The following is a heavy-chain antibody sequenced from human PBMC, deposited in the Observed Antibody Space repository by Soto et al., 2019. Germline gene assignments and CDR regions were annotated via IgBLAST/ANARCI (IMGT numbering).Heavy chain of an antibody. Sequence: SETLSLTCTVSGGSVSSGNSYWSWIRQPPGKGLEWIGYIYYSGSTNYNPSLKSRVTISVDTSKNQFSLKLSSVTAADTAVYYCARSDRGRTTIFDYWYFDLWGSGTLITVSS. CDR1: GGSVSSGNSY. CDR2: IYYSGST. V-gene: IGHV4-61*01. CDR3: ARSDRGRTTIFDYWYFDL. D-gene: IGHD3-3*01. J-gene: IGHJ2*01.